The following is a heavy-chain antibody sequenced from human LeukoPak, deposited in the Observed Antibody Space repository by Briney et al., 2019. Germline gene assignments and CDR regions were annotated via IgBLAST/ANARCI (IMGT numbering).Heavy chain of an antibody. J-gene: IGHJ3*02. CDR3: AREPGKTFHNAFDI. CDR1: GGSISSSSYY. Sequence: SETLSLTCTVSGGSISSSSYYWGWIRQPPGKGLEWIGSIYYSGSTYYNPSLKSRVTISVDTSKNQFSLKLSSVTAADTAVYYCAREPGKTFHNAFDIWGQGTMVTVSS. CDR2: IYYSGST. V-gene: IGHV4-39*07. D-gene: IGHD2/OR15-2a*01.